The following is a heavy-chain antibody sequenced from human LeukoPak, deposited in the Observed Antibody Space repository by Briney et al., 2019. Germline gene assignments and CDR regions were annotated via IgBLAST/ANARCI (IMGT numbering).Heavy chain of an antibody. V-gene: IGHV1-24*01. CDR1: GYTLTELS. J-gene: IGHJ4*02. D-gene: IGHD3-22*01. CDR2: FDPEDGET. Sequence: ASVKVSCKVSGYTLTELSMHWVRQAPGKGLEWMGGFDPEDGETIYAQKFQGRATMTEDTSTDTAYMELSSLRSEDTAVYYCATGHYDSSSLPLDYWGQGTLVTVSS. CDR3: ATGHYDSSSLPLDY.